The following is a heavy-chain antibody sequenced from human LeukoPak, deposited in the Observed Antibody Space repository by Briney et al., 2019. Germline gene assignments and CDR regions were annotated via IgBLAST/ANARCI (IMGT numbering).Heavy chain of an antibody. V-gene: IGHV3-53*01. CDR3: APFPTGTTGQHY. D-gene: IGHD1-7*01. Sequence: GGSLRLSCAASGFTVSSNYMTWVRQAPGKGLEWVSVIYSGGSTSYADSVKGRFTISRDNSKNTLYLQMNSLRAEDTAVYYCAPFPTGTTGQHYWGQGTLVTVSS. J-gene: IGHJ4*02. CDR1: GFTVSSNY. CDR2: IYSGGST.